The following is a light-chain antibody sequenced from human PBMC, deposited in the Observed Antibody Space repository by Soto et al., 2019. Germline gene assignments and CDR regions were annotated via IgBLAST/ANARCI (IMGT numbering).Light chain of an antibody. CDR2: AAS. J-gene: IGKJ2*01. V-gene: IGKV3-15*01. CDR3: QQYNNWPYT. Sequence: ERVMTQSPATLSVSPGERATLSCRADQSVNSHLSWYQHKPGQAPRLLIYAASARPNGVPYRFYGSGSGTEFTLTISSLLSEDFAVYDCQQYNNWPYTFGQGTKLEMK. CDR1: QSVNSH.